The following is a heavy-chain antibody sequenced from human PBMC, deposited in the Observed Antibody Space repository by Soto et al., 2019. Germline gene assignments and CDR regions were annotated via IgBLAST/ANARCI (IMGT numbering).Heavy chain of an antibody. CDR3: ARAPKSYGDYKGPVDY. CDR1: GFTFSDYY. J-gene: IGHJ4*02. Sequence: GGSLRLSCAASGFTFSDYYMSWIRQAPGKGLEWVSYISSSGSTIYYADSVEGRFTISRDNAKNSLYLQMNSLRAEDTAVYYCARAPKSYGDYKGPVDYWGQGTLVTVSS. V-gene: IGHV3-11*01. CDR2: ISSSGSTI. D-gene: IGHD4-17*01.